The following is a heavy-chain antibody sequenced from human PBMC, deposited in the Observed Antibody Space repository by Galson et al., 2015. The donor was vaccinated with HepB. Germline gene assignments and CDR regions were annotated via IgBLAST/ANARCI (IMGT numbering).Heavy chain of an antibody. CDR2: INHSGSL. CDR1: GGSFNDYY. CDR3: VTGETYYDHVSRSHRHAYDGFDI. V-gene: IGHV4-34*01. Sequence: ETLSLTCTFSGGSFNDYYWSWIRQPPGKGLEWIGEINHSGSLNYNPSLKSRVTISLDTSKNQFSLKLTSVTAADTAVYYCVTGETYYDHVSRSHRHAYDGFDIWGQGTTVTVSS. J-gene: IGHJ3*02. D-gene: IGHD3-16*02.